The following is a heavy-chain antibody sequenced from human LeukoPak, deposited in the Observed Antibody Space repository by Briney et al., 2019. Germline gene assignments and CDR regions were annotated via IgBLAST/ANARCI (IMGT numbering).Heavy chain of an antibody. Sequence: PGGSLRLSCAASGFTFSDYYMSWIRQAPGKGLEWVSVIYSGGSILYADSVKGRFTISRDNSKNTLYLQMNSLRAEDTAVYYCARALRDGYNRGIDYWGQGTLVTVSS. V-gene: IGHV3-66*01. CDR1: GFTFSDYY. D-gene: IGHD5-24*01. J-gene: IGHJ4*02. CDR3: ARALRDGYNRGIDY. CDR2: IYSGGSI.